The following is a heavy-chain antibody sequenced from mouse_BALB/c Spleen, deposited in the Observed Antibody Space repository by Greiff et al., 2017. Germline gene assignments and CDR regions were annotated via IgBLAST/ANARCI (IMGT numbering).Heavy chain of an antibody. CDR1: GFSLTGYG. D-gene: IGHD2-4*01. V-gene: IGHV2-6-7*01. Sequence: VQLVESGPGLVAPSQSLSITCTVSGFSLTGYGVNWVRQPPGKGLEWLGMIWGDGSTDYNSALKSRLSISKDNSKSQVFLKMNSLQTDDTARYYCARGDYDVGYAMDYWGQGTSVTVSS. CDR3: ARGDYDVGYAMDY. J-gene: IGHJ4*01. CDR2: IWGDGST.